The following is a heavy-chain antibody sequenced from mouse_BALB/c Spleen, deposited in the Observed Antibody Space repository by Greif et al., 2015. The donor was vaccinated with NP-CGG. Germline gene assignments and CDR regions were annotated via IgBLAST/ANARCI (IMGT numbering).Heavy chain of an antibody. CDR1: GYTFTSYY. CDR2: INPSNGGT. D-gene: IGHD1-1*01. CDR3: TSFRYYGTLWAY. Sequence: VQLQQSGAELVKPGASVKLSCKASGYTFTSYYMYWVKQRPGQGLEWIGEINPSNGGTNFNEKFKSKATLTVDKSSSTAYMQLSSLTSEDSAVYYCTSFRYYGTLWAYWGQGTLVTVSA. V-gene: IGHV1S81*02. J-gene: IGHJ3*01.